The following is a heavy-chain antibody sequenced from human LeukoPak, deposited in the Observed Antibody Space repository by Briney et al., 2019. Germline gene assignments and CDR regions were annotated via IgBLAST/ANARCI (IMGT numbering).Heavy chain of an antibody. CDR1: GFXFSNYW. V-gene: IGHV3-7*02. CDR2: INQEGSEK. CDR3: ARPYDSNRDHSGYGY. D-gene: IGHD5-12*01. J-gene: IGHJ4*02. Sequence: GGSLRLSCAASGFXFSNYWMSWVRQAPGKGLEWVANINQEGSEKYYVDSVKGRFTISRDNAKNSLYLQMNSLRAEDTAVYYCARPYDSNRDHSGYGYWGRGTLVTVSS.